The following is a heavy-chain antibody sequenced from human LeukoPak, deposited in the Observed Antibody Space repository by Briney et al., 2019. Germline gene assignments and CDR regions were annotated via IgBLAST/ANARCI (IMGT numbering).Heavy chain of an antibody. CDR1: GFTFSSYE. V-gene: IGHV3-48*03. CDR3: ARDGRYSGYFDY. D-gene: IGHD1-26*01. J-gene: IGHJ4*02. Sequence: GGSLRLSCAAPGFTFSSYEMNWVRQAPGKGLEWVSYISSSGSTIYYADSVKGRFTISRDNAKNSLYLQMNSLRAEDTAVYYCARDGRYSGYFDYWGQGTLVTVSS. CDR2: ISSSGSTI.